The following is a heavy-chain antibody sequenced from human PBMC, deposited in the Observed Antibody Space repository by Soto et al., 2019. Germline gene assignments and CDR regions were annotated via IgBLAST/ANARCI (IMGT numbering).Heavy chain of an antibody. CDR1: GFSLSTSGVG. J-gene: IGHJ4*02. CDR2: IYWDDDK. Sequence: QITLKESGPTLVKPTQTLTLTCTFSGFSLSTSGVGVGWIRQPPGKALEWLALIYWDDDKRYSPSLKSRLTITKDTSKNQVVLTMTNMDPVDTATYYCAHLASMITFGGVIVRPFDYWGQGTLVTVSS. V-gene: IGHV2-5*02. D-gene: IGHD3-16*02. CDR3: AHLASMITFGGVIVRPFDY.